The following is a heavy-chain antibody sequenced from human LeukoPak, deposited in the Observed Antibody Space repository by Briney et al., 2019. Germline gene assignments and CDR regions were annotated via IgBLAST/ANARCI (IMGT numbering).Heavy chain of an antibody. V-gene: IGHV1-69*13. CDR3: ARGGLDYDFWSGYYTLMYY. J-gene: IGHJ4*02. D-gene: IGHD3-3*01. CDR1: GGTFSSYA. Sequence: SVKVSCKASGGTFSSYAISWVRQAPGQGLEWMGGIIPIFGTANYAQKFQGRVTITADESTSTAYMELSSLRSEDTAVYYCARGGLDYDFWSGYYTLMYYWGQGTLVTVSS. CDR2: IIPIFGTA.